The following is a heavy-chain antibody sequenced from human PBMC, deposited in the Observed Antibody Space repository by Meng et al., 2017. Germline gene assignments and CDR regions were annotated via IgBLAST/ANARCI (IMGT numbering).Heavy chain of an antibody. J-gene: IGHJ3*02. V-gene: IGHV1-2*06. Sequence: ASVKVSCKASGYTFTGYYMHWVRQAPGQGLEWMGRINPNSGGTNYAQKFQGRVTMTRDTSISTAYMELSRLRSDDTAVYYCARRTRNTMIVVDDAFDIWGQGRMVTVSS. CDR2: INPNSGGT. D-gene: IGHD3-22*01. CDR1: GYTFTGYY. CDR3: ARRTRNTMIVVDDAFDI.